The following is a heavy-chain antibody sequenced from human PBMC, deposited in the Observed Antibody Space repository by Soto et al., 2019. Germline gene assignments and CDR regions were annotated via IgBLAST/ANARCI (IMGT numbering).Heavy chain of an antibody. Sequence: QITLKESGPTLVKPTQTLTLTCTFSGFSLSTSGVGVGWIRQPPGKALEWLALIYWDDDKRYSPSLKSRLTITKDTSKKQVVLTMTNMDPVDTATYYCAHRRLWFGEVLYFQHWGQGTLVTVSS. J-gene: IGHJ1*01. CDR3: AHRRLWFGEVLYFQH. CDR2: IYWDDDK. D-gene: IGHD3-10*01. V-gene: IGHV2-5*02. CDR1: GFSLSTSGVG.